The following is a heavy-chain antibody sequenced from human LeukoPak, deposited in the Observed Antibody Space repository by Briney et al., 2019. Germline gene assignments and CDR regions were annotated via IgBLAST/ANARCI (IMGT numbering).Heavy chain of an antibody. CDR2: ISASGSHI. J-gene: IGHJ4*02. CDR3: ARGPQFCSGGSCFGYYFDY. D-gene: IGHD2-15*01. V-gene: IGHV3-21*01. CDR1: GFTFSRYS. Sequence: GGSLRLSCAASGFTFSRYSMNWVRQPPGKGLEWVSSISASGSHIYYADSVKGRFSISRDSARNSVYVQMSSLRAEDTAVYYCARGPQFCSGGSCFGYYFDYWDQGALVTVSS.